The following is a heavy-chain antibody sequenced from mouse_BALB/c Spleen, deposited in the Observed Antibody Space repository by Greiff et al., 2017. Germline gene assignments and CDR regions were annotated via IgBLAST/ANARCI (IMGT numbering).Heavy chain of an antibody. D-gene: IGHD1-2*01. CDR3: ARRGFTTATWYFDV. V-gene: IGHV5-17*02. J-gene: IGHJ1*01. CDR1: GFTFSSFG. Sequence: DVMLVESGGGLVQPGGSRKLSCAASGFTFSSFGMHWVRQAPEKGLEWVAYISSGSSTIYYADTVKGRFTISRDNPKNTLFLQMTSLRSEDTAMYYCARRGFTTATWYFDVWGAGTTVTVSS. CDR2: ISSGSSTI.